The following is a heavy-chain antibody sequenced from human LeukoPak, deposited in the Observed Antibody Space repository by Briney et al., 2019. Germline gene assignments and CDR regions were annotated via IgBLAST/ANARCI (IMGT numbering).Heavy chain of an antibody. Sequence: PSQTLSLTCSVSGGSISSGSYYWNWIRQPAGKGLEWIGRIYASGSTNYNPSLKSRVTISVDTSKNQFSLKLTSVTAADTAVYYCARDSTSWDYFNYWGQGTPVTVSS. J-gene: IGHJ4*02. CDR3: ARDSTSWDYFNY. V-gene: IGHV4-61*02. D-gene: IGHD6-13*01. CDR1: GGSISSGSYY. CDR2: IYASGST.